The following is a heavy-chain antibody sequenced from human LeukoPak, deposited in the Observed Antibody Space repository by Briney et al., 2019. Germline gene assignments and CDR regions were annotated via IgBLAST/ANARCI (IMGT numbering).Heavy chain of an antibody. CDR3: AREYDSSGYIMGRGVLGRTFDI. J-gene: IGHJ3*02. CDR2: IYTSGST. Sequence: SETLSLTCTVSGGSISSYYWSWIRQPAGKGLEWIGRIYTSGSTNYNPSLKSRVTISVDTSKNQFSLKLSSVTAADTAVYYCAREYDSSGYIMGRGVLGRTFDIWGQGTMVTVSS. V-gene: IGHV4-4*07. D-gene: IGHD3-22*01. CDR1: GGSISSYY.